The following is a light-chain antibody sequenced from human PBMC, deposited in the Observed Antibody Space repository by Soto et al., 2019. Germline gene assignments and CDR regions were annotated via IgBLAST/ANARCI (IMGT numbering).Light chain of an antibody. CDR1: RDIGDR. CDR3: LQASTFPRT. J-gene: IGKJ1*01. V-gene: IGKV1-12*01. CDR2: TAS. Sequence: DSQVTQSPSSVSASVGDRVTITCRASRDIGDRLAWFRHKPGKAPQLLIQTASTLVRETPSRFSGSGSGTDFLLAINNLQPEDFATYYCLQASTFPRTFAQGTKVDIK.